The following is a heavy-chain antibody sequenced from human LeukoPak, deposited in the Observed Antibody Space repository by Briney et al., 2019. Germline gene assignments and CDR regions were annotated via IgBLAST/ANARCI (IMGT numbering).Heavy chain of an antibody. CDR2: IYYSGST. CDR1: GGSINSYY. D-gene: IGHD5-24*01. J-gene: IGHJ5*02. Sequence: SVTLSLTCTVSGGSINSYYWSWIRQPPGKGLEWIGYIYYSGSTNYNPSLKSRVTISVDTSKNQFFLKMSSVTAADTAVYYCARARDGHINNWFDPWGQGTLVTVSS. CDR3: ARARDGHINNWFDP. V-gene: IGHV4-59*01.